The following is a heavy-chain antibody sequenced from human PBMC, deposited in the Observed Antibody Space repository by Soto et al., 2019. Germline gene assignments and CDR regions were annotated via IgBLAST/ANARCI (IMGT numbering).Heavy chain of an antibody. CDR1: GGSFSSSNW. CDR2: IYHSGST. V-gene: IGHV4-4*01. CDR3: ARVSGSYYDGIDV. D-gene: IGHD1-26*01. J-gene: IGHJ6*02. Sequence: QVQLRESGPGLVKPSGTRSLTGAVSGGSFSSSNWRSWGRQPPGKGMEWFGEIYHSGSTNYHTSLTGRVTISVDKSKNNFSLELSSAAAADTAVYCCARVSGSYYDGIDVWGQGTTVTVSS.